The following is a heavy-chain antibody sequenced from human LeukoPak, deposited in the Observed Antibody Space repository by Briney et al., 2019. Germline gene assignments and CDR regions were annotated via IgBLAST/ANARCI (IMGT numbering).Heavy chain of an antibody. CDR2: VNSDGSST. V-gene: IGHV3-74*01. Sequence: GGSLRLPCVASGFTFSSHWMHWVRRAPGKGLVWVSRVNSDGSSTRYADSVQGRFTISRDNGRNTLYLQMNSLRAGDTAVYYCARGGSPPEALGDAFDIWGQGTMVTVSS. J-gene: IGHJ3*02. CDR3: ARGGSPPEALGDAFDI. D-gene: IGHD1-26*01. CDR1: GFTFSSHW.